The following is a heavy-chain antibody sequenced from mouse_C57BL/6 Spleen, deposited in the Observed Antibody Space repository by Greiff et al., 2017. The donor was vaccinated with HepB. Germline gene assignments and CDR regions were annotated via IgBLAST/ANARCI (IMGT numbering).Heavy chain of an antibody. J-gene: IGHJ4*01. CDR2: ISSGSSTI. V-gene: IGHV5-17*01. CDR1: GFTFSDYG. CDR3: ASDYYDYDDYAMDY. D-gene: IGHD2-4*01. Sequence: EVQVVESGGGLVKPGGSLKLSCAASGFTFSDYGMHWVRQAPEKGLEWVAYISSGSSTIYYADTVKGRFTISRDNAKNTLFLQMTSLRSEDTAMYYCASDYYDYDDYAMDYWGQGTSVTVSS.